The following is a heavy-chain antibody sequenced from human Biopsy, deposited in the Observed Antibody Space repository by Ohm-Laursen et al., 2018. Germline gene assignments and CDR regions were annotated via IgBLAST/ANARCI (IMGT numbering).Heavy chain of an antibody. D-gene: IGHD5-12*01. CDR1: GGMFTSYT. V-gene: IGHV1-69*06. Sequence: SVKVSCKASGGMFTSYTINWLRQAPGQGLQWMGGIMSLYKTTNYAQKFWDRITVTADKSTNTVYMRLTSLTSEDTAVYVCARGLGGYDYWYFDLWGRGTLVIVSS. J-gene: IGHJ2*01. CDR3: ARGLGGYDYWYFDL. CDR2: IMSLYKTT.